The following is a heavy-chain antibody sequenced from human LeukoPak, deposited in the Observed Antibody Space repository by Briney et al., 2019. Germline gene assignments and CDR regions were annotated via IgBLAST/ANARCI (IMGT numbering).Heavy chain of an antibody. CDR3: ARSRTAVVPAVKKGGFDY. CDR1: GFTVSSNY. V-gene: IGHV3-66*01. CDR2: IYSGGST. D-gene: IGHD2-2*01. J-gene: IGHJ4*02. Sequence: PGGSLRLSCAASGFTVSSNYMSWVRQAPGKGQEWVSVIYSGGSTYYVDSVKGRFTISRDNSKNTLYLQMNSLRAEDTAVYYCARSRTAVVPAVKKGGFDYWGQGTLVTVSS.